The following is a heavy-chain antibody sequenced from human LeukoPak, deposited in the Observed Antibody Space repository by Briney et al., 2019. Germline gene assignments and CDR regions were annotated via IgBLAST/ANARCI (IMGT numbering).Heavy chain of an antibody. CDR1: GFTFSSYA. Sequence: PGGSLRLSCAASGFTFSSYAMSWVRQAPGKGLEWVSAISGSGGSTYYADSVKGRFTISRDNSENTLYLQMNSLRAEDTAVYYCAKDHNFGVASYAFDIWGQGTMVTVSS. D-gene: IGHD3-3*01. J-gene: IGHJ3*02. CDR2: ISGSGGST. V-gene: IGHV3-23*01. CDR3: AKDHNFGVASYAFDI.